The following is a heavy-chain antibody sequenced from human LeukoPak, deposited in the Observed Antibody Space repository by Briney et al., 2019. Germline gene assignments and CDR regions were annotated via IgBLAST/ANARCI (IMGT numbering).Heavy chain of an antibody. CDR1: GFTFSSYG. V-gene: IGHV3-30*03. J-gene: IGHJ4*02. CDR2: ISYDGSNK. CDR3: ARDPLDDSSGYYFPFDY. D-gene: IGHD3-22*01. Sequence: GGSLRLSCAASGFTFSSYGMHWVRQAPGKGLEWVAVISYDGSNKYYADSVKGRFTISRDNSKNTLYLQMNSLRAEDTAVYYCARDPLDDSSGYYFPFDYWGQGTLVTVSS.